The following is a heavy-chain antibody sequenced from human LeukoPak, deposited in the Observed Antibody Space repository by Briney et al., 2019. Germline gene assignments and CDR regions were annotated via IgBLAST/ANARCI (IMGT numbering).Heavy chain of an antibody. J-gene: IGHJ2*01. D-gene: IGHD1-26*01. CDR2: IKRDGRTK. V-gene: IGHV3-7*01. CDR3: ARDMGKSETSDWYFDL. CDR1: GFTFSNYW. Sequence: GGSLRLSCAASGFTFSNYWMSWIRQAPGKGPEWVADIKRDGRTKYYVDSVKGRFTISRDNARNLLYLQMNSLRAEDTALYYCARDMGKSETSDWYFDLWGRGTLVTVSS.